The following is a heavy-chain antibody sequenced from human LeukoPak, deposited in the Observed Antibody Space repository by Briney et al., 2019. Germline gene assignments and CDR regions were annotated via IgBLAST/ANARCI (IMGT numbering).Heavy chain of an antibody. V-gene: IGHV3-15*01. CDR1: GFSFSNAY. CDR2: IKSKTEGGTT. J-gene: IGHJ4*02. CDR3: TTYFDGRGDY. Sequence: NPGGSLRLSCAASGFSFSNAYMTWVRQAPGKGLEWVGRIKSKTEGGTTDYAAPVKGRFTISRDDSKNTLYLQMNSLKTEDTAVYYCTTYFDGRGDYWGQGTLVTVSS. D-gene: IGHD2/OR15-2a*01.